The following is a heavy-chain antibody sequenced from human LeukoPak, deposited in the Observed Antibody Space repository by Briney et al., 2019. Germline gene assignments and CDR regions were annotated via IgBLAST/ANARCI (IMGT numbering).Heavy chain of an antibody. Sequence: GGSLRLSCAASGFTFSSYGMHWVRQALGKGLEWVAVTSYDGSNKYYADSVKGRFTISRDNSKNTLYLQMNSLRAEDTAVYYCAKDGSPYDFWSGYYTGPYYYYGMDVWGQGTTVTVSS. J-gene: IGHJ6*02. CDR3: AKDGSPYDFWSGYYTGPYYYYGMDV. CDR1: GFTFSSYG. CDR2: TSYDGSNK. D-gene: IGHD3-3*01. V-gene: IGHV3-30*18.